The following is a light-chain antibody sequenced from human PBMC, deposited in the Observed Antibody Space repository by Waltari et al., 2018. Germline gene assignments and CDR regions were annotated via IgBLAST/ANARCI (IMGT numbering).Light chain of an antibody. J-gene: IGLJ1*01. Sequence: QSALTQPASVSGSPGQSLTIPCPGTRSDVGGYDFVSWYQQHPGKAPKLMIYEVSNRPSGVSNRFSGSKSGNTASLTISGLQAEDEADYYCSSYTSSGSLVFGAGTKVTVL. CDR2: EVS. CDR1: RSDVGGYDF. CDR3: SSYTSSGSLV. V-gene: IGLV2-14*01.